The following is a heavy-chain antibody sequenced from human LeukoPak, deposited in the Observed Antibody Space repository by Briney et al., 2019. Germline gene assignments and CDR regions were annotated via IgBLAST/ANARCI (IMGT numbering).Heavy chain of an antibody. Sequence: SETLSLTXTVSGGSISSYYWSWARQPPGKGVEWIGYISYSGSTNYNPSLKSRVTISVDTSKNQFSLKLSSVTAADTAVYYCARYVWGSYPTFEDYWGQGTLVTVSS. D-gene: IGHD3-16*02. CDR2: ISYSGST. CDR3: ARYVWGSYPTFEDY. J-gene: IGHJ4*02. CDR1: GGSISSYY. V-gene: IGHV4-59*01.